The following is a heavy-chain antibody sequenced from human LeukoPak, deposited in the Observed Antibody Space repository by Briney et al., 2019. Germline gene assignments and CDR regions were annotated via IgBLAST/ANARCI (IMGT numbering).Heavy chain of an antibody. CDR3: ARDPFRDYYMDV. Sequence: ASVKVSCKASGGTFSSYTISWVRQAPGQGLEWMGRIIPILGIANYAQKFQGRVTITADKSTSTAYMELSSLRSEDTDVYYCARDPFRDYYMDVWGKGTTVTVSS. CDR2: IIPILGIA. V-gene: IGHV1-69*04. CDR1: GGTFSSYT. J-gene: IGHJ6*03.